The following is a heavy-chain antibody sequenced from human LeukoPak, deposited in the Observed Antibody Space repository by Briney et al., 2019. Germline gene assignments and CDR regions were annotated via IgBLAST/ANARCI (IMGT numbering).Heavy chain of an antibody. D-gene: IGHD4/OR15-4a*01. CDR3: ARRAGAYSHPYDY. J-gene: IGHJ4*02. CDR1: GFSFSRYG. CDR2: ITDTGVGT. Sequence: PGGTLRLSCAASGFSFSRYGMTWIRQVPGKGLQWISAITDTGVGTYYEDSVKGRFTVSRDNSKKTLYLQMNSLRVEDTAIYFCARRAGAYSHPYDYWGQGTLVTVSS. V-gene: IGHV3-23*01.